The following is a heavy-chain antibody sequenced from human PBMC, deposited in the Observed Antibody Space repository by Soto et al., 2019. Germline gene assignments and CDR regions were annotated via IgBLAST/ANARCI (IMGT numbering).Heavy chain of an antibody. CDR3: ARQGDCSGGSCYSNYYYYGMDV. Sequence: ASVKVSCKASGGTFSSYAISWVRQAPGQGLEWMGGIIPIFGTANYAQKFQGRVTITADESTSTAYMELSSLRSEDTAVYYCARQGDCSGGSCYSNYYYYGMDVWGQGTTVTVSS. D-gene: IGHD2-15*01. J-gene: IGHJ6*02. CDR2: IIPIFGTA. V-gene: IGHV1-69*13. CDR1: GGTFSSYA.